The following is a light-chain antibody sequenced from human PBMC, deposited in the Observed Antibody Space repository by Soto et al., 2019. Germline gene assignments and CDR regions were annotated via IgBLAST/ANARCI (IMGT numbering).Light chain of an antibody. CDR3: MQALQTPLT. Sequence: DIVMTQSPLSLPVTPGEPASFSCRSSQSLLHSNAYNYVDWYLQKPGQSPQLLIYLGSNRASGVPDRFSGSGSGTDFTLKISRVEAEDVGVYYCMQALQTPLTFGGGTKVEIK. CDR1: QSLLHSNAYNY. V-gene: IGKV2-28*01. CDR2: LGS. J-gene: IGKJ4*01.